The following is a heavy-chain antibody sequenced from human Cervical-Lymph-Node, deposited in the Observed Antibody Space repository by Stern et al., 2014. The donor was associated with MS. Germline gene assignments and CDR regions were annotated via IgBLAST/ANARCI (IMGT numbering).Heavy chain of an antibody. D-gene: IGHD2-15*01. Sequence: VQLVESGAEVKKPGASVTVSCEASGYTFTTYAIHWVRQAPGQRLEWMGWINAANGNTKYSQKFQGRVTITRDTSASTAYMELSSLKSEDTAVYYCARDKPVAVIYYYGMDVWGQGTTGTVSS. CDR3: ARDKPVAVIYYYGMDV. J-gene: IGHJ6*02. CDR2: INAANGNT. V-gene: IGHV1-3*01. CDR1: GYTFTTYA.